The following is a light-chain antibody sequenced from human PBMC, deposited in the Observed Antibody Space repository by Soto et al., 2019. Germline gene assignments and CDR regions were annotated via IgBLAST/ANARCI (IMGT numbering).Light chain of an antibody. V-gene: IGKV3-15*01. CDR3: QQYNKWPPIT. CDR2: GAF. CDR1: QSVSSN. Sequence: EIVMTQSPVTLSVSPGERVTLSCRASQSVSSNLAWYQQKPGQAPSLLIYGAFTRATGIPARFSGTGSGTEFTLTISSLQSEDFATYYCQQYNKWPPITFGQGTRLEIK. J-gene: IGKJ5*01.